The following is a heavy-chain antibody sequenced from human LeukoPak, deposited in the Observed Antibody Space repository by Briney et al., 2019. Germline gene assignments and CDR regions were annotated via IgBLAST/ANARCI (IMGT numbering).Heavy chain of an antibody. CDR2: INTGDIT. CDR3: VKGGFTYYDD. CDR1: GFTFDYSA. Sequence: GGSLRLSCAASGFTFDYSAMTWVRQAPEKGLEWVSTINTGDITFYANSVKGRFAISRDNSKNALFLQMNSLRAEDTAIYYCVKGGFTYYDDWGQGTLVTVSS. D-gene: IGHD3-22*01. J-gene: IGHJ4*02. V-gene: IGHV3-23*01.